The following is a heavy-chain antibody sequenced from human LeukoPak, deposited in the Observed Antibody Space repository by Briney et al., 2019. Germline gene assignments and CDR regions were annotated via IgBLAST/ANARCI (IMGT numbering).Heavy chain of an antibody. D-gene: IGHD1-26*01. V-gene: IGHV3-9*03. Sequence: GRSLRLSCAASGFTFDDYAMHWVRQAPGKGLEWVSGISWNSGSIGYADSVKGRFTISRDNAKNSLYLQMNSLRAEDMALYYCAKDVGSRLVSHFDYWGHGTLVTVSS. CDR2: ISWNSGSI. CDR3: AKDVGSRLVSHFDY. J-gene: IGHJ4*01. CDR1: GFTFDDYA.